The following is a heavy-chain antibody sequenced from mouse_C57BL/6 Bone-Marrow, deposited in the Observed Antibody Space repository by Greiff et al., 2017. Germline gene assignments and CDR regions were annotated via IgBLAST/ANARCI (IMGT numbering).Heavy chain of an antibody. CDR3: ARQGYYGNFFAY. J-gene: IGHJ3*01. Sequence: QVQLQQSGAELARPGASVKLSCKASGYTFTSYGISWVKQRTGQGLEWIGEIYPRSGNTYYNEKFKGKATLTADKSSRTAYMELRSLTSEDSAVYFCARQGYYGNFFAYWGQGTLVTVSA. V-gene: IGHV1-81*01. CDR2: IYPRSGNT. CDR1: GYTFTSYG. D-gene: IGHD2-1*01.